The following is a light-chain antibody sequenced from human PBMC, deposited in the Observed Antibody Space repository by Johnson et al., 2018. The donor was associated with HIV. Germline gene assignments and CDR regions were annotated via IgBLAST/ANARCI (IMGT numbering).Light chain of an antibody. V-gene: IGLV1-51*01. CDR2: DNN. Sequence: QSVLTQPPSVSAAPGQKVTISCSGSSSNIGNNYVSWYQQLPGTAPKLLIYDNNRRPSGIPDRFSGSKSGTSGTLGITGLQTGDEADYYCGSWDSSLSAYVFGTGTEVTVL. J-gene: IGLJ1*01. CDR1: SSNIGNNY. CDR3: GSWDSSLSAYV.